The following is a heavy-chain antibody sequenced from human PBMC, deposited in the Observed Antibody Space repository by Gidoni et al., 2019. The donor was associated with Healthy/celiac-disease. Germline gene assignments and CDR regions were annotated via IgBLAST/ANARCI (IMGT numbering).Heavy chain of an antibody. CDR3: ARSYGSGSYSFDY. J-gene: IGHJ4*02. Sequence: QVQLQESGPGLVKLSWTLSLTCTFSGCSISSYYWRWIRQAPGKGLAWIGYIYYSGSTNYNPSLKSRVTISVDTSKNQFSLKLSSVTAADTAVYYCARSYGSGSYSFDYWGQGTLVTVSS. V-gene: IGHV4-59*01. D-gene: IGHD3-10*01. CDR1: GCSISSYY. CDR2: IYYSGST.